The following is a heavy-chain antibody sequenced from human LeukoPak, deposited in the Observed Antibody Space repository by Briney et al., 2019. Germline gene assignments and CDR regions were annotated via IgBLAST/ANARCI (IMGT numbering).Heavy chain of an antibody. Sequence: SETLSLTCTVSGGPISSGSYYWSWIPQPAGKVLEWIERIYTSGSTNYNPSLKSRVTISVDTSKNHFSLKLSSVTAADTAVYYCARVVVPAAINYYYYYMDVWGKGTTVTISS. CDR2: IYTSGST. V-gene: IGHV4-61*02. CDR1: GGPISSGSYY. J-gene: IGHJ6*03. D-gene: IGHD2-2*01. CDR3: ARVVVPAAINYYYYYMDV.